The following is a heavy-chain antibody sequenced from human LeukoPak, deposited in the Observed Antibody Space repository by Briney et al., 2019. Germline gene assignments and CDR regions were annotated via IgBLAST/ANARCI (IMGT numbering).Heavy chain of an antibody. V-gene: IGHV3-20*04. CDR3: ARGTPYYDILTGYSYYYFDY. CDR1: GFTFDDYG. CDR2: INWNGGST. J-gene: IGHJ4*02. Sequence: PGGSLRLSCAASGFTFDDYGMSWVRQAPGKGLEWVSGINWNGGSTGYADSVKGRFTISRDNAKNSLYLQMNSLRAEDTAVYYCARGTPYYDILTGYSYYYFDYWGQGTLVTVSS. D-gene: IGHD3-9*01.